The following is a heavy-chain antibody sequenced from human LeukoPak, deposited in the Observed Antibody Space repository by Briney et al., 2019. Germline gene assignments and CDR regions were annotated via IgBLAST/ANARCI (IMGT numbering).Heavy chain of an antibody. V-gene: IGHV3-21*01. CDR2: ISSSSSYI. J-gene: IGHJ4*02. CDR3: ARDRGTMTPVDY. Sequence: GGSLRLSCAASGFTFSSYSMNWVRQAPGKGLEWVSSISSSSSYIYYADSVKGRFTISRDNAKNSLYLQMNSLRAEDTAVYYCARDRGTMTPVDYWGQGTLVTVSS. CDR1: GFTFSSYS. D-gene: IGHD3-22*01.